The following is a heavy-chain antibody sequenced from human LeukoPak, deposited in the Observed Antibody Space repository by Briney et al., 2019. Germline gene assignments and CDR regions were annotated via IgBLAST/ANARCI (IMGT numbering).Heavy chain of an antibody. D-gene: IGHD1-26*01. J-gene: IGHJ5*02. CDR2: IIPIFGTA. CDR1: GYTFTSYD. Sequence: SVKVSCKASGYTFTSYDINWVRQAPGQGLEWMGGIIPIFGTANYAQKFQGRVTITTDESTSTAYMELSSLRSEDTAVYYCAREGDSGSYNWFGPWGQGTLVTVSS. V-gene: IGHV1-69*05. CDR3: AREGDSGSYNWFGP.